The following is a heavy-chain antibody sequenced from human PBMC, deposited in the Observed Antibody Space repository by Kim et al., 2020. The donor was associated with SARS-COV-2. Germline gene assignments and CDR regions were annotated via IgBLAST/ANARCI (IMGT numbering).Heavy chain of an antibody. Sequence: GGSLRLSCAASGFTFSTYAMNWVRQAPGKGLEWVSALSATGGDTYYTDSVKGRFTISRDNSKNTLYLQMNSLRAEDTAIYYCAKPRTAQTYFDSWGRGTLVSVSS. V-gene: IGHV3-23*01. J-gene: IGHJ4*02. CDR1: GFTFSTYA. CDR2: LSATGGDT. D-gene: IGHD2-21*02. CDR3: AKPRTAQTYFDS.